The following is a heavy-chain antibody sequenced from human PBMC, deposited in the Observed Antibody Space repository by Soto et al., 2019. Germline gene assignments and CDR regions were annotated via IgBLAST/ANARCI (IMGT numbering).Heavy chain of an antibody. CDR1: GFTFSSYA. D-gene: IGHD3-3*01. Sequence: PGGSLRLSXAASGFTFSSYAMSWVRQAPGKGLEWVSAISGSGGSTYYADSVKGRFTISRDNSKNTLYLQMNSLRAEDTAVYYCAKDRWFLEWFLDYWGQGTLVTVSS. CDR2: ISGSGGST. V-gene: IGHV3-23*01. J-gene: IGHJ4*02. CDR3: AKDRWFLEWFLDY.